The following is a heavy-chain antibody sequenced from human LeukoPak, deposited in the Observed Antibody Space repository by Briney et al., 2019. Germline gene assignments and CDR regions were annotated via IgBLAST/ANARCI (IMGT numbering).Heavy chain of an antibody. CDR1: GYTFTSYD. J-gene: IGHJ4*02. V-gene: IGHV1-8*01. CDR2: MNPNSGNT. Sequence: ASVKVSCKASGYTFTSYDMNWERQATGQGLEWMGWMNPNSGNTVYAQKFQGRVTMTRNTSISTAYMELSSLISDDTAVYYCARRIRGAPPDYWGQGTLVTVSS. CDR3: ARRIRGAPPDY. D-gene: IGHD3-10*01.